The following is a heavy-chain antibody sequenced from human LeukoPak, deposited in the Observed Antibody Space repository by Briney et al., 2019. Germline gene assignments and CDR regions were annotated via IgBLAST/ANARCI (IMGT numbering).Heavy chain of an antibody. V-gene: IGHV7-4-1*02. CDR3: ARGPERGLGYCSGGSCYVY. D-gene: IGHD2-15*01. Sequence: GASVKVSCKASGYTFTTYAMNWVRQAPGQGLEWMGWINTNTGNPTYAQGFTGRFVFSLDTSVSTAYLQISSLKAEDTAVYYCARGPERGLGYCSGGSCYVYWGQGTLVTVSS. J-gene: IGHJ4*02. CDR2: INTNTGNP. CDR1: GYTFTTYA.